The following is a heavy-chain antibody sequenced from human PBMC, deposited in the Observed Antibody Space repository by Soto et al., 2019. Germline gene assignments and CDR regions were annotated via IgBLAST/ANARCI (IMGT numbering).Heavy chain of an antibody. CDR3: ARFARRYQLLYGAFDI. J-gene: IGHJ3*02. CDR1: GGSISSGGYY. CDR2: IYYSGST. D-gene: IGHD2-2*02. V-gene: IGHV4-31*03. Sequence: SETLSLTCTVSGGSISSGGYYWSWIRQHPGKGLEWIGYIYYSGSTYYNPSLKSRVTISVDTSKNQFSLKLSSVTAADTAVYYCARFARRYQLLYGAFDIWGQGTMVTVSS.